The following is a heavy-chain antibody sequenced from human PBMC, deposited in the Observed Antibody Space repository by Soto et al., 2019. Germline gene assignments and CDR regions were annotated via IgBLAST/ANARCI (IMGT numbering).Heavy chain of an antibody. CDR3: AKDRTIASRNFDS. CDR2: ISGSVGST. J-gene: IGHJ4*02. D-gene: IGHD6-6*01. Sequence: GGSLRLSCAASGFTFSDHGMHWVRQAPGKGLEWVPSISGSVGSTFYADSVKGRFTISRDNSMNTLYLQMNSLRAEDTAVYYCAKDRTIASRNFDSWGQGALVTVSS. CDR1: GFTFSDHG. V-gene: IGHV3-23*01.